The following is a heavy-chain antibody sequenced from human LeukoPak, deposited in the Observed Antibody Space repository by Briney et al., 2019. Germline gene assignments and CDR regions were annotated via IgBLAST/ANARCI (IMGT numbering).Heavy chain of an antibody. CDR2: INHSGST. CDR1: GGSFSGYY. Sequence: SETLSLTCAVSGGSFSGYYWSWIRQPPGKGLEWIGEINHSGSTNYNPSLKSRVTISVDTSKNQFSLKLSSVTAEDTAVYYCARGRVESLWFGELWESTAYYFDYWGQGTLVTVSS. V-gene: IGHV4-34*01. D-gene: IGHD3-10*01. J-gene: IGHJ4*02. CDR3: ARGRVESLWFGELWESTAYYFDY.